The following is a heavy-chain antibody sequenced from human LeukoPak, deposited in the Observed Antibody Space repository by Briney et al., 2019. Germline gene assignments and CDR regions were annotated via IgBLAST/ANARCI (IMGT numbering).Heavy chain of an antibody. CDR1: GGSFSGYY. J-gene: IGHJ6*03. CDR3: AGGYCSGGSCYSGWYYYYYMDV. V-gene: IGHV4-34*01. CDR2: INHSGST. D-gene: IGHD2-15*01. Sequence: SETLSLTCAVYGGSFSGYYWSWIRQPPGKGLEWIGEINHSGSTNYNPSLKSRVTISVDTSKNQFSLKLSSVTAADTAVYYCAGGYCSGGSCYSGWYYYYYMDVWGKGTTVTVSS.